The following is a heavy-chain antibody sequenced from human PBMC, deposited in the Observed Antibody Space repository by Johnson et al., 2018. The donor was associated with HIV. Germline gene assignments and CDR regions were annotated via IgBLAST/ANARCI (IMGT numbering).Heavy chain of an antibody. D-gene: IGHD4-11*01. CDR2: ISGSDHST. J-gene: IGHJ3*01. V-gene: IGHV3-23*04. Sequence: VQLVESGGGLVQPGGSLRLSCGASAFTFSSNDMKWVRQAPGKGLEWVSPISGSDHSTYYADFVKGRFTISRDTSKKSVFLQMNNLRPEDTAVYYCAKETRDSRSAFDVWGQGTLVTVSS. CDR1: AFTFSSND. CDR3: AKETRDSRSAFDV.